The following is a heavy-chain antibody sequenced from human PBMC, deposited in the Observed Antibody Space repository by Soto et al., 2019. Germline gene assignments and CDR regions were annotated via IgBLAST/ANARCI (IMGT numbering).Heavy chain of an antibody. CDR3: ASGRDTAPQYYFDY. J-gene: IGHJ4*02. CDR1: GGSFSGYY. D-gene: IGHD5-18*01. Sequence: SETLSLTCAVYGGSFSGYYWSWIRQPPGKGLEWIGEINHSGSTNYNPSLKSRVTISVDTSKNQFSLKLSSVTAADTAVYYCASGRDTAPQYYFDYWGQGTLVTVSS. CDR2: INHSGST. V-gene: IGHV4-34*01.